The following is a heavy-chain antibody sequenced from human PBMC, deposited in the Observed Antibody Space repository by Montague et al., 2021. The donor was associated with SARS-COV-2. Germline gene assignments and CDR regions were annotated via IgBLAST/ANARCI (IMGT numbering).Heavy chain of an antibody. Sequence: SLRLSCAASGFTFSNYDMNWVRQAPGKGPEWISYISTSAYTTSYAGSVKGRFTISRDNGKNSLYLQMISLRVEDTAVYYCTRDYRSIVGDGLDIWGQGTKVTVSS. J-gene: IGHJ3*02. CDR1: GFTFSNYD. V-gene: IGHV3-48*03. CDR3: TRDYRSIVGDGLDI. D-gene: IGHD3-16*02. CDR2: ISTSAYTT.